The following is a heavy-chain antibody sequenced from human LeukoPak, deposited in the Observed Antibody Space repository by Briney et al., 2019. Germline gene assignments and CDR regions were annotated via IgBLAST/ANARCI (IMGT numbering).Heavy chain of an antibody. Sequence: PGESLRLSCAASGFTVSSNYLSWVRQAPGKGLECVSVIYSGGNTYYADSVKGRFTISRDNSKNTLLLQMDSLRAEDTAVYYCARRGDGGRSFDYWGQGTLVTVSS. V-gene: IGHV3-53*01. J-gene: IGHJ4*02. D-gene: IGHD4-23*01. CDR3: ARRGDGGRSFDY. CDR2: IYSGGNT. CDR1: GFTVSSNY.